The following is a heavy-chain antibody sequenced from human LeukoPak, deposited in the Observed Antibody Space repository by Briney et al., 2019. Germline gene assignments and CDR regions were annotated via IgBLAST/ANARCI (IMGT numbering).Heavy chain of an antibody. CDR2: IYYSGST. D-gene: IGHD4-17*01. CDR1: GGSISSYY. CDR3: ARERPTDNAFDV. Sequence: SETLSLTCTVSGGSISSYYWSWIRQPPGKGLEWIAYIYYSGSTNYNPSLKSRVTISVDTSKNQFSLKLSSVTAADTAVYYCARERPTDNAFDVWGQGTTVTVSS. V-gene: IGHV4-59*12. J-gene: IGHJ3*01.